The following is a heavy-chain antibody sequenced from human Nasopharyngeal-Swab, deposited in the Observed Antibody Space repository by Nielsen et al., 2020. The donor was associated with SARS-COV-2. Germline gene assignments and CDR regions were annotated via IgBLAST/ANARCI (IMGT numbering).Heavy chain of an antibody. CDR2: IYTSGST. Sequence: SETLSLTCTVSGGSISSGSYYWSWIRQPAGKGLEWIGRIYTSGSTNYNPSLKSRVTISVDTSKNQFSLKLSSVTAADTAVYYCASRLGYSSGWAPLGYYYYGMDVWGQGTTVTVSS. D-gene: IGHD6-19*01. J-gene: IGHJ6*02. V-gene: IGHV4-61*02. CDR1: GGSISSGSYY. CDR3: ASRLGYSSGWAPLGYYYYGMDV.